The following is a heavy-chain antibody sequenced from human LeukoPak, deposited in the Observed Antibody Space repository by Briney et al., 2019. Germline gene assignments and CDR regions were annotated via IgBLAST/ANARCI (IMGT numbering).Heavy chain of an antibody. CDR2: VSSSGTTI. D-gene: IGHD3-3*01. CDR1: GVTFSNYE. Sequence: GGSLRLSCAVSGVTFSNYEMNWVRQAPGKGLEWLSYVSSSGTTIYHADSVKGRFTISRDNARNSLYLQMNSLRAEDTAVYYCAGRFLEWSDVWGQGTLVTVSS. V-gene: IGHV3-48*03. J-gene: IGHJ4*02. CDR3: AGRFLEWSDV.